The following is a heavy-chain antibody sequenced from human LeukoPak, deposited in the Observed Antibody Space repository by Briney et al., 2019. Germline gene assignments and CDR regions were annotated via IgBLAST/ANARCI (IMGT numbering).Heavy chain of an antibody. D-gene: IGHD6-13*01. Sequence: PGGSLRLSCPASGFTFRSYSMNWVRQAPGKGLEWVSYISSSSSTIYYADSVKGRFTISRDNAKNSLYLQMNSLRADETAVYYCARLRPYSSSWYAYYGMDVWGQGTTVTVSS. J-gene: IGHJ6*02. CDR3: ARLRPYSSSWYAYYGMDV. V-gene: IGHV3-48*04. CDR1: GFTFRSYS. CDR2: ISSSSSTI.